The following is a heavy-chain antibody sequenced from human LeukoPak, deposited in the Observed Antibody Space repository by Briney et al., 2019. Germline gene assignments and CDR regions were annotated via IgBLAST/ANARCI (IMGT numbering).Heavy chain of an antibody. CDR3: ARTYAGYSSGWYSDAFDI. D-gene: IGHD6-19*01. CDR1: GGSFSGYY. J-gene: IGHJ3*02. Sequence: SEALSLTCAVDGGSFSGYYWSWVRQPPGKGLEWNGEINHSGSTNYNPSLKSRVTISVDTSKKQFSLKLSSVTAADTAVYYCARTYAGYSSGWYSDAFDIWGQGTMVTVSS. V-gene: IGHV4-34*01. CDR2: INHSGST.